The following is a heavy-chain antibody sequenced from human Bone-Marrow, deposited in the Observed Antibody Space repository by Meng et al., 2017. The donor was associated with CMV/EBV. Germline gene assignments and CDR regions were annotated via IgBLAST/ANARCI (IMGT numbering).Heavy chain of an antibody. CDR2: IYYSGST. V-gene: IGHV4-61*05. D-gene: IGHD3-3*01. Sequence: GSLRLSCTVSGGSISSSSYYWGWIRQPPGKGLEWIGYIYYSGSTNYNPSLKSRVTISVDTSKNQFSLKLSSVTAADTAVYYCARSKPLTIFGVVIPGVDAFDIWGQGTMVTVSS. J-gene: IGHJ3*02. CDR1: GGSISSSSYY. CDR3: ARSKPLTIFGVVIPGVDAFDI.